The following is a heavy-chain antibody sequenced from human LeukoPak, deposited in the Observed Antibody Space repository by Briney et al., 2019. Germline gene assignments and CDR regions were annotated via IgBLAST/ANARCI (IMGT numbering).Heavy chain of an antibody. CDR2: INHSGNT. J-gene: IGHJ5*02. CDR3: AREGSTSAAANNWFDP. V-gene: IGHV4-34*01. Sequence: PSETLSLTCAVYGGSFSGYYWSWIRQPPGKGLEWIGEINHSGNTNYNPSLKSRVTISVGTSKNQFSLKLSSVTAADTAVYYCAREGSTSAAANNWFDPWGQGTLVTVSS. CDR1: GGSFSGYY. D-gene: IGHD2-2*01.